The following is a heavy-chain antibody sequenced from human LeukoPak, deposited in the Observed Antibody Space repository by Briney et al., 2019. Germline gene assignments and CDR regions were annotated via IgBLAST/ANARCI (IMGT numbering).Heavy chain of an antibody. J-gene: IGHJ4*02. CDR3: ARVESGSYHIDN. V-gene: IGHV3-53*01. CDR1: GFTVSSNF. CDR2: TYSGGST. D-gene: IGHD1-26*01. Sequence: GGSLRLSCAASGFTVSSNFMSWVRQAPGKGLEWVSVTYSGGSTYYADSVKGRFTISRDSAKNSLYLQMNSLRDEDTAVYYCARVESGSYHIDNWGQGTLVTVSS.